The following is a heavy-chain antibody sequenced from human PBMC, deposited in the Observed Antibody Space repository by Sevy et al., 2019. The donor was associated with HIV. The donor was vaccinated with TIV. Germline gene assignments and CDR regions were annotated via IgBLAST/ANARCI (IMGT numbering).Heavy chain of an antibody. CDR3: AKGTEFFDY. J-gene: IGHJ4*02. CDR1: GFTFSSYG. V-gene: IGHV3-30*18. CDR2: ISYDGSSK. Sequence: GGSLRLSCAASGFTFSSYGMHWVRQAPGKGLEWVAVISYDGSSKYYADSVKGRFTISRDNSKNTLYLQMNSLRAEDTAVYYCAKGTEFFDYWGQGTLVTVSS. D-gene: IGHD3-10*01.